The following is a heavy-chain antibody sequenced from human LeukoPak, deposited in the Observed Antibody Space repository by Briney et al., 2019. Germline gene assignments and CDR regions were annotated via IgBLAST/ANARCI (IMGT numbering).Heavy chain of an antibody. V-gene: IGHV3-23*01. Sequence: GGSLRLSCAASGFTFSSYAMSWVRQAPGKGLEGVSAISGSGGSTYYADSVKGRFTISRDNSKNTLYLTMNSLRAEDTAVYYCAKKAYIVVVPAAMGQWGQGTLVTVSS. J-gene: IGHJ4*02. CDR1: GFTFSSYA. D-gene: IGHD2-2*01. CDR2: ISGSGGST. CDR3: AKKAYIVVVPAAMGQ.